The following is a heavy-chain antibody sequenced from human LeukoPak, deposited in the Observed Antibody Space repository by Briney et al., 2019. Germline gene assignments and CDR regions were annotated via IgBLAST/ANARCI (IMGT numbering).Heavy chain of an antibody. Sequence: GGSLRLSCAASGFTFSSYEMNWVRQAPGKGLEWVSYISSSGSTIYYADSVKGRFTISRDNSKNTLYLQMNSLRAEDTAVYYCAKGRVSSSWYNPFFDYWGQGTLVTVSS. CDR2: ISSSGSTI. V-gene: IGHV3-48*03. D-gene: IGHD6-13*01. CDR1: GFTFSSYE. J-gene: IGHJ4*02. CDR3: AKGRVSSSWYNPFFDY.